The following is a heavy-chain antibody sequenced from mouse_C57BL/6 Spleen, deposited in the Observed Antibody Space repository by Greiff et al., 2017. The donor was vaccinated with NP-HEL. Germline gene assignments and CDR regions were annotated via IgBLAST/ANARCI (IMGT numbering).Heavy chain of an antibody. Sequence: EVQLQQSGPELVKPGASVKISCKASGYTFTDYYMNWVKQSHGKSLEWIGDINPNNGGTSYNQKFKGKATLTVDKSSSTAYMELRSLTSEDSAVYYCARSGFTPAYAYWGQGTLVTVSA. D-gene: IGHD3-1*01. CDR1: GYTFTDYY. J-gene: IGHJ3*01. CDR3: ARSGFTPAYAY. CDR2: INPNNGGT. V-gene: IGHV1-26*01.